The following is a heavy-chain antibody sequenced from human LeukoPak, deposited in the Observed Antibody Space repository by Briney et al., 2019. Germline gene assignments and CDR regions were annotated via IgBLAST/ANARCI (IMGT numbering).Heavy chain of an antibody. D-gene: IGHD6-19*01. V-gene: IGHV1-2*02. Sequence: GASVKVSCKASGYTFTDFYMYWVRQAPGQGLEWMGWINPNSGDTNYAQKFQGRVTMTRDTSISTAYMELSRLKSDDTAVYYCNTRVVVAGWIDYWGQGTLVTVSS. CDR3: NTRVVVAGWIDY. CDR1: GYTFTDFY. J-gene: IGHJ4*02. CDR2: INPNSGDT.